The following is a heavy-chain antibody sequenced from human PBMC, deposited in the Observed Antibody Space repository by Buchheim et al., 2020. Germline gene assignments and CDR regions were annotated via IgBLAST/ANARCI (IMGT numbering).Heavy chain of an antibody. D-gene: IGHD6-19*01. CDR3: AKRLGIEAGEGYDMDV. Sequence: EVQLVESGGDLVQPGGSLRLSCAASGFTFRTYAMSWVRQAPGKGLEWVSTISSSGGSTFYADSVKGRFTIPRDNSKNTLSLQIKSLRAEDTAVFYCAKRLGIEAGEGYDMDVWGQGTT. J-gene: IGHJ6*02. CDR2: ISSSGGST. CDR1: GFTFRTYA. V-gene: IGHV3-23*04.